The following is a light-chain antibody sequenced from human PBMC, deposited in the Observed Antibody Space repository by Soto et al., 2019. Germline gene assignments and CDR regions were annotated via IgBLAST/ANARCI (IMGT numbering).Light chain of an antibody. CDR1: SSNIGSNT. Sequence: QSVLTQPPSASGTPGQRVTISCSGSSSNIGSNTVNWYQQLPGTAPKLLIYSNNQRPSGVPDRFSGSKSGTSASLAISGLQSEDESDYYCAAWEDSLNVNVLFGGGTKRTVL. J-gene: IGLJ2*01. V-gene: IGLV1-44*01. CDR3: AAWEDSLNVNVL. CDR2: SNN.